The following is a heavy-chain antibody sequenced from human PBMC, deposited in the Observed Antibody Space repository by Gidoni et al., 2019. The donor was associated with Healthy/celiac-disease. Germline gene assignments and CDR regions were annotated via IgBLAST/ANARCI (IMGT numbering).Heavy chain of an antibody. Sequence: QVQLVESGGGVVQPGRYLSLSCAAYGVTFSSYPMHWVRQAPGKGLEWVAVISYDGSNKYYADSVKGRFTISRDNSKNTLYLQMNSLRAEDTAVYYCASGSMVRGVLYYYGMDVWGQGTTVTVSS. J-gene: IGHJ6*02. CDR2: ISYDGSNK. CDR3: ASGSMVRGVLYYYGMDV. D-gene: IGHD3-10*01. V-gene: IGHV3-30*04. CDR1: GVTFSSYP.